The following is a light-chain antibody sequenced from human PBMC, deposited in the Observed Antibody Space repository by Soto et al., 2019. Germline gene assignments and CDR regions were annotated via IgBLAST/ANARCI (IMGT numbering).Light chain of an antibody. J-gene: IGKJ1*01. CDR3: QHYNNTPPT. CDR1: HTISKNF. Sequence: MVVTESSGTLSFYTGGRATLACGACHTISKNFLAWYQQKPGQAPRLLIYEASSRDSGIPDRFSGGGSGTDFTLTISSLQAEDVAVYYCQHYNNTPPTFGQGTKVDIK. V-gene: IGKV3-20*01. CDR2: EAS.